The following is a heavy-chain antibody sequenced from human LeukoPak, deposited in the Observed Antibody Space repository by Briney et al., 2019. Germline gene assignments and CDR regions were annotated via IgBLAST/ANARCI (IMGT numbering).Heavy chain of an antibody. CDR3: ARGSDGDYP. J-gene: IGHJ3*01. Sequence: ASVKVSCKASGYTFTSYGISWVRQAPGQGLEWMGWINPNSGGTNYAQKFQGRVTMTRDTSISTAYMELSRLRSDDTAVYYCARGSDGDYPWGQGTMVTVSS. D-gene: IGHD4-17*01. CDR2: INPNSGGT. V-gene: IGHV1-2*02. CDR1: GYTFTSYG.